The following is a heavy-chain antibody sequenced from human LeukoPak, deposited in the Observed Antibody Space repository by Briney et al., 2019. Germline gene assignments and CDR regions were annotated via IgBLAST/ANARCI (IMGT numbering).Heavy chain of an antibody. CDR1: GGSFSGYY. CDR2: INHSGST. V-gene: IGHV4-34*01. D-gene: IGHD1-26*01. J-gene: IGHJ4*02. Sequence: PSETLSLTCAVYGGSFSGYYWSWIRQPPGKGLEWIGEINHSGSTNYNPSLKSRVTTSVDTSKDQFSLKLSSVTAADTAVYYCARGGYSGSYYGVYDYWGQGTLVTVSS. CDR3: ARGGYSGSYYGVYDY.